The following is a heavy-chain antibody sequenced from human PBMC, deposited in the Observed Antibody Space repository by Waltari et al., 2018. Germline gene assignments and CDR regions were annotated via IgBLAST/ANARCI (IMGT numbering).Heavy chain of an antibody. J-gene: IGHJ5*02. V-gene: IGHV3-7*01. CDR3: ARDVSSSWPDEFNWFDP. CDR1: GFTFSSYW. CDR2: IKQDGSEK. Sequence: VQLVESGGGLVQPGGSLRLSCAASGFTFSSYWMSWVRQAPGKGLEWVANIKQDGSEKYYVDSVKGRFTISRDNAKNSLYLQMNSLRAEDTAVYYCARDVSSSWPDEFNWFDPWGQGTLVTVSS. D-gene: IGHD6-13*01.